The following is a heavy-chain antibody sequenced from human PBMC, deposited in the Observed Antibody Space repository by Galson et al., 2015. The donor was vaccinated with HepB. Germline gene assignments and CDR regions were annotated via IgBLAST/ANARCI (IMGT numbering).Heavy chain of an antibody. V-gene: IGHV1-69*06. J-gene: IGHJ4*02. CDR2: INPVFGTA. Sequence: SVKVSCKASGGTLRNYGISWVRQAPGQGLEWMGGINPVFGTAHYAQKFQDRVTIRANRSTNTAYLELTTLTSEDAAVYYCAGKAAVTPGYLAYWGQGTLVTVSS. CDR3: AGKAAVTPGYLAY. CDR1: GGTLRNYG. D-gene: IGHD6-13*01.